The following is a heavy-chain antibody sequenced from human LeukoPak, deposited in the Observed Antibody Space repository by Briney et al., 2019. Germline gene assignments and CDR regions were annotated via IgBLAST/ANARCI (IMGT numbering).Heavy chain of an antibody. V-gene: IGHV3-11*01. CDR1: GFTFSDYY. Sequence: GGSLRLSCAASGFTFSDYYMSWIRQAAGKGLEWVSCINSGGSSISFADSVKGRFTISRDNAKNSLYLQMNSLRAEDTAVYYCARGRNRGTYSDYWGQGTLVTVSS. CDR2: INSGGSSI. CDR3: ARGRNRGTYSDY. D-gene: IGHD3-16*01. J-gene: IGHJ4*02.